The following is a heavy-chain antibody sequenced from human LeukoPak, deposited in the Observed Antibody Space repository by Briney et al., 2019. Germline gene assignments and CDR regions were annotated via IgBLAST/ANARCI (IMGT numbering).Heavy chain of an antibody. Sequence: SVKVSCKASGGTFSSYAISWVRQAPGQGLEWMGGIIPIFGTANYAQKFQGRVTITADESTSTAYMELSSLRSEDTAVYYYARALYYDFSHSQYYYYGMDVWGQGTTVTVSS. J-gene: IGHJ6*02. CDR1: GGTFSSYA. V-gene: IGHV1-69*13. D-gene: IGHD3-3*01. CDR3: ARALYYDFSHSQYYYYGMDV. CDR2: IIPIFGTA.